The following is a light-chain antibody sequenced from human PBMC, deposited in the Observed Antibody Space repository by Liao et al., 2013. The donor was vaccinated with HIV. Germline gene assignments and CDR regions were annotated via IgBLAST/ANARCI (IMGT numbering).Light chain of an antibody. J-gene: IGLJ2*01. CDR3: QAWDANVV. Sequence: SYELTQPPSLSVSPGQTARITCSGDALPNQYAYWYQLRPGQAPVLVTYKDSQRPSGIPVRFSGSNSGNTATLTISGTQAMDEADYYCQAWDANVVLGGGTKLTVL. CDR2: KDS. V-gene: IGLV3-25*02. CDR1: ALPNQY.